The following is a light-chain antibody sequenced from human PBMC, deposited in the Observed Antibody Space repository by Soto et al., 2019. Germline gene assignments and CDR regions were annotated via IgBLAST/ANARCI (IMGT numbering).Light chain of an antibody. CDR3: QQHGGSPSYT. Sequence: EIVLTQSPGTLSLSPGERATLSCRASQSVSSNSLAWYQQKPGQAPSLLIYGASSRATGITDRFSGSGSGTDITLTIIRLEPEDFAVYYCQQHGGSPSYTFGQGTKLEIQ. CDR1: QSVSSNS. CDR2: GAS. V-gene: IGKV3-20*01. J-gene: IGKJ2*01.